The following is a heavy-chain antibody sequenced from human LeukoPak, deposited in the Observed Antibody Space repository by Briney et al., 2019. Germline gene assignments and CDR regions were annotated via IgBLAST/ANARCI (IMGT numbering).Heavy chain of an antibody. Sequence: GGSLRLSCAASGFTFSSYWMSWVRQAPGKGLERVANINQDGSEKYYVDSVKGRFTISRDNAKNSLYLQMSSLRAGDTAVYYCAKTYYYDSESYWGQGTLVTVSS. D-gene: IGHD3-10*01. CDR3: AKTYYYDSESY. J-gene: IGHJ4*02. CDR1: GFTFSSYW. V-gene: IGHV3-7*01. CDR2: INQDGSEK.